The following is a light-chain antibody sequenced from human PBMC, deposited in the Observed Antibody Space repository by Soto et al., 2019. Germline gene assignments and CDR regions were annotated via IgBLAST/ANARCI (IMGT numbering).Light chain of an antibody. V-gene: IGKV3-15*01. CDR1: QSVGSN. CDR2: GAS. CDR3: QQYHTYRT. Sequence: EIVMTQSPATLSVSPGERATLSCRASQSVGSNLAWYQQKPGQAPRLLIYGASTRATGIPARFSGSGSGTEFTLTISSLQSEDFAVYYCQQYHTYRTFGQGTKVEIK. J-gene: IGKJ1*01.